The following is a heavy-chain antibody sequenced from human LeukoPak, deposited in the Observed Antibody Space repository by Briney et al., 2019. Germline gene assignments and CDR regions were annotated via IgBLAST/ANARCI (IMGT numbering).Heavy chain of an antibody. D-gene: IGHD6-19*01. CDR3: ASGFRGWYIIDY. CDR2: IYYSGST. Sequence: SETLSLTCTVSGGSISSYYWSWIRQPPGKGLEWIGYIYYSGSTNYNPSLKSRATISVDTSKNQFSLKLSSVTAADTAVYYCASGFRGWYIIDYWGQGTLVTVSS. CDR1: GGSISSYY. J-gene: IGHJ4*02. V-gene: IGHV4-59*01.